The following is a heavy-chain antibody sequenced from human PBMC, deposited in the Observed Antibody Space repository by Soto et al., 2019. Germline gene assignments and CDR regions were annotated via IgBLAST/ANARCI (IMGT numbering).Heavy chain of an antibody. V-gene: IGHV1-3*05. Sequence: QVQLVQSGAEEKKPGASVKVSCKASGYTFTNYAIHWGRQAPGQRLGWMGWINAGNGKTKYSEKFQVRVTNTRDTFASPAYMEVSRLRSEYTAVNYCARGFPHWCDPWGQGTLVTVSS. D-gene: IGHD3-3*01. J-gene: IGHJ5*02. CDR1: GYTFTNYA. CDR2: INAGNGKT. CDR3: ARGFPHWCDP.